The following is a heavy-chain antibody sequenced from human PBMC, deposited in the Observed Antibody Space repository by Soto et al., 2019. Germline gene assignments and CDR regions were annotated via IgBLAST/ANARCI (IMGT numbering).Heavy chain of an antibody. CDR1: GFTVSSNY. CDR3: ARADYYGSGILQHYYMDV. V-gene: IGHV3-66*01. J-gene: IGHJ6*03. Sequence: GGSLRLSCAASGFTVSSNYMSWVRQAPGKGLEWVSVIYSGGSTYYADSVKGRLTISRDNSKNTLYLQMNSLRAEDTAVYYCARADYYGSGILQHYYMDVWGKGTTVTVSS. D-gene: IGHD3-10*01. CDR2: IYSGGST.